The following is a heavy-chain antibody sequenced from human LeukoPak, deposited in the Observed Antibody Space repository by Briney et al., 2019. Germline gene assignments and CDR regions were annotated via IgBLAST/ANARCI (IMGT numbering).Heavy chain of an antibody. D-gene: IGHD3-10*01. V-gene: IGHV3-11*01. Sequence: PGGSLRLSCAASGFTFSDYYMSWIRQAPGKGLEWVSYTSSSGSTIYYADSVKGRFTISRDNAKNSLYLQMNSLRAEDTAVYYCGRGGIWFGELSLAYYFDYWGQGTLVTVSS. CDR2: TSSSGSTI. CDR1: GFTFSDYY. J-gene: IGHJ4*02. CDR3: GRGGIWFGELSLAYYFDY.